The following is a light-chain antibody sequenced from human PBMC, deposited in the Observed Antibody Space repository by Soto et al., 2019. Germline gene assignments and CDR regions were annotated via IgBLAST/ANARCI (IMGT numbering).Light chain of an antibody. Sequence: EIVMTQSPATLSVSPGERVTLSCRASQTIGSDLAWYQQKPGQAPRLLVSVASTRATGVPARFSGSGSETEFTLTISSLQSEDFGVYYCPHHSDGPPETFGQGTKVDIK. J-gene: IGKJ1*01. CDR1: QTIGSD. CDR2: VAS. V-gene: IGKV3-15*01. CDR3: PHHSDGPPET.